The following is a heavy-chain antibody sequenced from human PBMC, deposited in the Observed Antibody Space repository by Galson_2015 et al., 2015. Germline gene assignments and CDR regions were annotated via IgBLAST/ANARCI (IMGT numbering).Heavy chain of an antibody. V-gene: IGHV3-48*02. CDR2: ITSDTRTI. CDR1: GFTFNIYS. CDR3: ARSVAGSFDY. J-gene: IGHJ4*01. D-gene: IGHD6-19*01. Sequence: SLRLSCAASGFTFNIYSMNWVRQAPGKGLEWVSYITSDTRTINYADSVKGRFTISRDNAKNSLYLQMNCLRDEDTAVYYCARSVAGSFDYWGHGTLVTVSS.